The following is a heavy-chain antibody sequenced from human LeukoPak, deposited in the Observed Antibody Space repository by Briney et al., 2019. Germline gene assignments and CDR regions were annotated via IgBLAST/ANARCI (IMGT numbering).Heavy chain of an antibody. CDR3: AREYYDSSGYYLPGY. J-gene: IGHJ4*02. CDR2: ISSNGGST. D-gene: IGHD3-22*01. Sequence: GGSLRLSCAASGFTFSSYAMHWVRQAPGKGLEYVAAISSNGGSTYYANSVKGRFTISRDNSKNTLYLQMGSLRAEDMAVYYCAREYYDSSGYYLPGYWGQGTLVTVSS. V-gene: IGHV3-64*01. CDR1: GFTFSSYA.